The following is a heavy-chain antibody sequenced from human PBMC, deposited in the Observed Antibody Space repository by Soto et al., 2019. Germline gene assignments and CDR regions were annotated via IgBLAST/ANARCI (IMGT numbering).Heavy chain of an antibody. J-gene: IGHJ4*02. CDR3: SISMAVPDPHTAFDF. D-gene: IGHD6-19*01. CDR1: GYNFLGFW. Sequence: ASVKVSCKASGYNFLGFWLQWVRQAPGQGLEWMGRINPNSGGTDYAQKFQDRVTMTSDTSITTAYMELRRLTSDDTAIYYCSISMAVPDPHTAFDFWGQGVPVTVSS. CDR2: INPNSGGT. V-gene: IGHV1-2*06.